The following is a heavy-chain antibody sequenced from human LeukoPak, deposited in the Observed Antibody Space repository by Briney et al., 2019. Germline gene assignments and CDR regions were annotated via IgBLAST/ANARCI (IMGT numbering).Heavy chain of an antibody. V-gene: IGHV4-39*07. CDR3: MRSGVDSGGN. D-gene: IGHD2-21*01. CDR2: IYYGGSA. CDR1: GGSISSSSYY. J-gene: IGHJ4*02. Sequence: SETLSLTCAVSGGSISSSSYYWGWIRQPPGKGLEWIGSIYYGGSAYYNPSLKSRVTISVDTSKNQFSLKVSSVTAADTAVYYCMRSGVDSGGNWGQGTLVTVSS.